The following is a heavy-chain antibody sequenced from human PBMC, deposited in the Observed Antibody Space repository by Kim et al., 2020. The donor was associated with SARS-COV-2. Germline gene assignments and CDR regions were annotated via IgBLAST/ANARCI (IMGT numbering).Heavy chain of an antibody. CDR3: CRGYSGGPIYAFDI. D-gene: IGHD6-19*01. J-gene: IGHJ3*02. V-gene: IGHV3-72*01. CDR2: SGNKASSHAT. Sequence: GGSLRLSCVTSRFSLSDHYIAWVRQGPGKGLEWVGRSGNKASSHATEYAASVRDRFIISRDDSRNSLYLQMNSLKTEDTAVYFCCRGYSGGPIYAFDIWGQGTGVTVSS. CDR1: RFSLSDHY.